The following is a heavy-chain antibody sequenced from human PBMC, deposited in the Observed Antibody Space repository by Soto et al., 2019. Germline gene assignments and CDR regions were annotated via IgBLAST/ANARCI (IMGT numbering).Heavy chain of an antibody. CDR1: GFSFSSYT. Sequence: GGSLRLSCTASGFSFSSYTMNWVRQAPGKGLQWVASITNRGTHTYSADSVKGRFTISRDNDKNSLYLQMNNLRAEDTATYYFAIAHEVACFDSWGLGTLVTVSS. V-gene: IGHV3-21*06. CDR3: AIAHEVACFDS. D-gene: IGHD2-15*01. J-gene: IGHJ5*01. CDR2: ITNRGTHT.